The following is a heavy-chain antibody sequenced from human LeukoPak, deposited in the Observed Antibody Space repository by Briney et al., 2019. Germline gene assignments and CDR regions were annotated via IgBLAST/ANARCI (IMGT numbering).Heavy chain of an antibody. Sequence: SETLSLTCTVSGGSISSYYWSWIRQPPGKGLEWIGYIYYSGSTNYNPSLKSRVSISVDTSKNQFSLKLSSVTAAETAVYYCARTGSTVTMLYPFDHWGQGTLVTVSS. V-gene: IGHV4-59*01. D-gene: IGHD4-17*01. CDR1: GGSISSYY. CDR3: ARTGSTVTMLYPFDH. J-gene: IGHJ4*02. CDR2: IYYSGST.